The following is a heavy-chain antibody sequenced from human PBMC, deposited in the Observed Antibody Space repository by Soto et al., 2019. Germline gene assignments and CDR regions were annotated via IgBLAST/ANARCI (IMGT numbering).Heavy chain of an antibody. CDR3: ARDGYSYPDVTDY. CDR2: ISAYNGNT. D-gene: IGHD5-18*01. Sequence: ASVKVSCKASGYTFTSYGISWVRQAPGQGLEWMGWISAYNGNTNYAQKLQGRVTMTTDTSTSTAYVELRSLRSDDTAVYYCARDGYSYPDVTDYWGQGTLVTVSS. J-gene: IGHJ4*02. V-gene: IGHV1-18*01. CDR1: GYTFTSYG.